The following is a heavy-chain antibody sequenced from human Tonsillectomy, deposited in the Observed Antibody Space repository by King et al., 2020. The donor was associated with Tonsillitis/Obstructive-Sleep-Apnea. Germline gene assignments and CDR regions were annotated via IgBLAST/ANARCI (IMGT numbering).Heavy chain of an antibody. CDR1: GGSISSYY. V-gene: IGHV4-59*01. CDR2: IYYSGST. CDR3: ARSYCYSTSCYSYWYFDL. J-gene: IGHJ2*01. Sequence: VQLQESGPGLVKPSETLSLTCTVSGGSISSYYWSWLRQPPGKGLEWIGYIYYSGSTNYNPSLKSRVTISVDTSKNQFSLKLSSVTAADTAVYYCARSYCYSTSCYSYWYFDLWGRGTLVSVSS. D-gene: IGHD2-2*01.